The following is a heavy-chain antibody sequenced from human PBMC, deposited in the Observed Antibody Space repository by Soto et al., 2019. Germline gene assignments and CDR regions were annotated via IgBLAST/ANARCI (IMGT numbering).Heavy chain of an antibody. V-gene: IGHV3-30*18. D-gene: IGHD4-17*01. CDR2: ISYDGSNK. Sequence: PGGSLRLSCAAPGFTFSSYGMHWVRQAPGKGLEWVAVISYDGSNKYYADSVKGRFTISRDNSKNTLYLQMNSLRAEDTAVYYCAKTHDYGDYGFDYWGQGTLVTVSS. CDR1: GFTFSSYG. CDR3: AKTHDYGDYGFDY. J-gene: IGHJ4*02.